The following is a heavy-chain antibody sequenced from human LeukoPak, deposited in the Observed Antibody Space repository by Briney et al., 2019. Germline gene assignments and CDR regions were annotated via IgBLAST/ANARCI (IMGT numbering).Heavy chain of an antibody. Sequence: SVTVSCKASGYTFTSYYMHWVRQAPGQGLEWMGIINPSGGSTSYAQKFQGRVTMTRDTSTSTVYMELSSLRSEDTAVYYCARDYYDSSGYHYWYFDLWGRGTLVTVSS. V-gene: IGHV1-46*01. CDR2: INPSGGST. J-gene: IGHJ2*01. CDR1: GYTFTSYY. CDR3: ARDYYDSSGYHYWYFDL. D-gene: IGHD3-22*01.